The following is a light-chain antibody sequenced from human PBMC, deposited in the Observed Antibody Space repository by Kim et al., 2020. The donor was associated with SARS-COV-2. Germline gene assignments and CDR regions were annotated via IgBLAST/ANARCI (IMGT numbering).Light chain of an antibody. CDR2: AVS. Sequence: SASVGDRVPITCRASHTISTNLNWYQQKPGKAPHLLIYAVSTLQIGVPSRFTGSGSGTDFTLTISSLQPEDFAAYYCQQTYDAPYTFGQGTKLEI. J-gene: IGKJ2*01. V-gene: IGKV1-39*01. CDR3: QQTYDAPYT. CDR1: HTISTN.